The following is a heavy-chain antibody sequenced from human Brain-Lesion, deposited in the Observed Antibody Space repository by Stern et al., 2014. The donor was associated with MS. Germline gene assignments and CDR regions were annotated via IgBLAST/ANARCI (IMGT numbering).Heavy chain of an antibody. CDR2: INPNSGGT. D-gene: IGHD2-2*01. CDR3: ARGGRYYADY. V-gene: IGHV1-2*04. Sequence: QVQLGESGAEVKKPWASVRVSCEASGNSFTHFYIHWVRQAPGQGLEWIGWINPNSGGTKIAQKFQGWVTITRDTSMTTAYMEVTSLTSDDTAVYYCARGGRYYADYWGQGTLVTVSS. J-gene: IGHJ4*02. CDR1: GNSFTHFY.